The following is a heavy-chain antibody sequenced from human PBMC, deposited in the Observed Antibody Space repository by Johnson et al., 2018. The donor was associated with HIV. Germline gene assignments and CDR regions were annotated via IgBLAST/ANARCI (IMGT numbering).Heavy chain of an antibody. V-gene: IGHV3-53*01. CDR3: AKDRRASDPRGAFDI. CDR1: GFIVSSNY. CDR2: IYSGGNT. Sequence: VQLVESGGGLVQPGGSLGLSCAASGFIVSSNYMTWVRQAPGKGLEWVSTIYSGGNTYYADSVTGRFTISRDNSKNTLYLQMNSLRAEDTAVYYCAKDRRASDPRGAFDIWGQGTMVTVSS. J-gene: IGHJ3*02.